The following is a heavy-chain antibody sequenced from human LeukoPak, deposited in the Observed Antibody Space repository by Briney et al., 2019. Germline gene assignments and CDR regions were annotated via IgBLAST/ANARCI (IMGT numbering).Heavy chain of an antibody. CDR2: INHSGST. CDR1: GGSFSGYY. V-gene: IGHV4-34*01. Sequence: SETLSLTCAVYGGSFSGYYWSWIRQPPGKGLEWIGEINHSGSTSYNPSLKSRVTISVDTSKNQFSLKLSSVTAADTAVYYCARGNYDFWSGYYGHYYYYYMDVWGKGTTVTVSS. J-gene: IGHJ6*03. CDR3: ARGNYDFWSGYYGHYYYYYMDV. D-gene: IGHD3-3*01.